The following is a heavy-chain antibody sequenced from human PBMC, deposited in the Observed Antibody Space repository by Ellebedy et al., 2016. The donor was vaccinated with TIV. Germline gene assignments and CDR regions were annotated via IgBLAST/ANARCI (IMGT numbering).Heavy chain of an antibody. CDR3: AREDAMGSGGFDY. D-gene: IGHD2-2*01. CDR2: IYTSGST. V-gene: IGHV4-61*02. J-gene: IGHJ4*02. Sequence: SETLSLXXTVSGGSISSGSYYWSWIRQPAGKGLEWIGRIYTSGSTNYNPSLKSRVTMSVDTSKNQFSLKLSSVTAADTAVYYCAREDAMGSGGFDYWGQGTLVTVSS. CDR1: GGSISSGSYY.